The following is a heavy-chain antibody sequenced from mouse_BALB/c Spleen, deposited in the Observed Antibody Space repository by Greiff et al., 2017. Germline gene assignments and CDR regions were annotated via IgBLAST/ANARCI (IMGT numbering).Heavy chain of an antibody. J-gene: IGHJ2*01. CDR1: GYTFTSYW. V-gene: IGHV1-87*01. Sequence: VQLQQSGAELARPGASVKLSCKASGYTFTSYWMQWVKQRPGQGLEWIGAIYPGDGDTRYTQKFKGKATLTADKSSSTAYMQLSSLASEDSAVYYCARSGYYYFDYWGQGTTLTVSA. D-gene: IGHD3-1*01. CDR3: ARSGYYYFDY. CDR2: IYPGDGDT.